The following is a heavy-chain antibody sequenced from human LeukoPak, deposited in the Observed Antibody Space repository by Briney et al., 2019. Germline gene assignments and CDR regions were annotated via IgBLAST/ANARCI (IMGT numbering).Heavy chain of an antibody. CDR2: IIPIFGTA. V-gene: IGHV1-69*05. Sequence: SVKDSCKASGGTFSSYAISWGRHDPGQGVEWMGRIIPIFGTANYAQKLQGRVTITTDESTSTAYMELSSLRSEDTAVYYCARGRLRLGLPGFDYWGQGTLVTVSS. D-gene: IGHD3-16*01. CDR3: ARGRLRLGLPGFDY. J-gene: IGHJ4*02. CDR1: GGTFSSYA.